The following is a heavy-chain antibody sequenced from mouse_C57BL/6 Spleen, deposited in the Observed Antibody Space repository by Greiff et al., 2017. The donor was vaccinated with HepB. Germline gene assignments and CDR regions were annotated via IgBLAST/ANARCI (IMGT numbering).Heavy chain of an antibody. Sequence: VHVKQSGAELVRPGASVKLSCTASGFNIKDDYMHWVKQRPEQGLEWIGWIDPENGDTEYASKFQGKATITADTSSNTAYLQLSSLTSEDTAVYYCTTLTPHYYGSSWAMDYWGQGTSVTVSS. D-gene: IGHD1-1*01. V-gene: IGHV14-4*01. CDR3: TTLTPHYYGSSWAMDY. CDR1: GFNIKDDY. CDR2: IDPENGDT. J-gene: IGHJ4*01.